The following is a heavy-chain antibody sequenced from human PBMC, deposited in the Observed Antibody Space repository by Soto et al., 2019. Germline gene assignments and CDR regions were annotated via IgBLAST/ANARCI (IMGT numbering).Heavy chain of an antibody. V-gene: IGHV4-30-2*01. J-gene: IGHJ5*02. D-gene: IGHD3-9*01. CDR3: ARVRYYDILTGPYNWFDP. CDR1: GGSISSGGYS. Sequence: SETLSLTCAVSGGSISSGGYSWSWIRQPPGKGLEWIGYIYHSGSTYYNPSLKSRVTISVDRSKNQFSLKLSSVTAADTAVYYCARVRYYDILTGPYNWFDPWGQGTLVTVSS. CDR2: IYHSGST.